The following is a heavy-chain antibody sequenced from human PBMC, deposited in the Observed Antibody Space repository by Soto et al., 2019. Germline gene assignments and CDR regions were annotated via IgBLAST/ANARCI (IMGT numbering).Heavy chain of an antibody. Sequence: VESLKISCKGSGYSFTNYWITWLRQMPVKGLEWLGRVDPTDSYSNYSPSFQGHVTISADKSISTAYLQWSSLRAEDTAVYYCAREGEGALRFSPNYYGMDVWGQGTTVTVSS. CDR1: GYSFTNYW. CDR3: AREGEGALRFSPNYYGMDV. V-gene: IGHV5-10-1*01. J-gene: IGHJ6*02. D-gene: IGHD3-3*01. CDR2: VDPTDSYS.